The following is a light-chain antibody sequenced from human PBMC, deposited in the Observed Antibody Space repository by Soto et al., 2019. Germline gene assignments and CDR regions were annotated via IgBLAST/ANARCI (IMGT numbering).Light chain of an antibody. Sequence: EIVMTQSPATLSVSPGERATLSCRASQSVSSNLAWYQQKPGQAPRLLIYGTSTRATGIPARFSGSGSGTEFTLTISSLQSADFAVYYCQQYNNWPLKFGQGTTVEIK. CDR2: GTS. V-gene: IGKV3-15*01. CDR1: QSVSSN. CDR3: QQYNNWPLK. J-gene: IGKJ1*01.